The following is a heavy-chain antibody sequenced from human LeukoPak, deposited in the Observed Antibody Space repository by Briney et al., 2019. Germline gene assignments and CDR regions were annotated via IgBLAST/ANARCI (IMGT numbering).Heavy chain of an antibody. Sequence: GGSLRLSRAASGFTFSSYSTNWVRQAAGKGMEWALYISSSSSTIYYADSVKGRFTISRDKAKNSLYLQMNSLRTKDTAVYYCARDPKGQWLVREYYFDYWGQGTLVTVSS. CDR3: ARDPKGQWLVREYYFDY. D-gene: IGHD6-19*01. CDR1: GFTFSSYS. V-gene: IGHV3-48*01. J-gene: IGHJ4*02. CDR2: ISSSSSTI.